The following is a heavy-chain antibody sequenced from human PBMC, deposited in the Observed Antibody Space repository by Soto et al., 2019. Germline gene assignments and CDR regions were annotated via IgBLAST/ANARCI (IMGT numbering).Heavy chain of an antibody. CDR2: ISYDGSNK. J-gene: IGHJ4*02. D-gene: IGHD3-10*01. CDR3: VGGKYYFAY. Sequence: QVQLVESGGGVVQPGRSLRLSCAASGFPFSSYGMHWVREAPGKGLEWVAVISYDGSNKYYAASVKGRFTISRDNSASTLYLQMNSLRPEDTALYYCVGGKYYFAYRGQGTLVTVSP. CDR1: GFPFSSYG. V-gene: IGHV3-30*03.